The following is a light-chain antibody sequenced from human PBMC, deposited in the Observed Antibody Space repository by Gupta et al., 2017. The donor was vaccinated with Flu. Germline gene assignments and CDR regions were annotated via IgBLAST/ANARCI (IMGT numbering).Light chain of an antibody. Sequence: DIQLTQSPSSLSASVGDRVTITCRPSQSVSSYLNWYQQKPGKAPKLLIYAATRLQGGVPSRFSATASGIDFSLTSSGLQLEDFGTYFCQQSHNTPFSFGQGTTLEIK. CDR3: QQSHNTPFS. CDR1: QSVSSY. CDR2: AAT. V-gene: IGKV1-39*01. J-gene: IGKJ2*03.